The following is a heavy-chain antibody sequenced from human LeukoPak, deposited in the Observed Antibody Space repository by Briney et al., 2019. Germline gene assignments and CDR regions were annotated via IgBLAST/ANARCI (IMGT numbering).Heavy chain of an antibody. D-gene: IGHD3-9*01. Sequence: SETLSLTCTVSGGSISSGDYYWSWIRQPPGKGLEWIGYIYYSGSTYYNPSLKSRVTISVDTSKNQFSLKLSSVTAADTAVYYCARVLDYDILTGYSGGVKEYYFDYWGQGALVTVSS. CDR2: IYYSGST. V-gene: IGHV4-30-4*01. CDR1: GGSISSGDYY. CDR3: ARVLDYDILTGYSGGVKEYYFDY. J-gene: IGHJ4*02.